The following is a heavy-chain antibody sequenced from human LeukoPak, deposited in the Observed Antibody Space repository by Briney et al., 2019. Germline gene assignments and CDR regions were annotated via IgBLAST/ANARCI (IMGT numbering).Heavy chain of an antibody. CDR1: GGSIIRYY. J-gene: IGHJ5*02. CDR3: ARVQFVGAGSLAGFDP. CDR2: ICTSGST. Sequence: PSETLSLTCTVSGGSIIRYYWSWIRQPAGKGLGWIGRICTSGSTNYNPSLKSRVTMSVDTSKNQFSLKLSSVTAADTAVYYCARVQFVGAGSLAGFDPWGQGTLVTVSS. V-gene: IGHV4-4*07. D-gene: IGHD6-19*01.